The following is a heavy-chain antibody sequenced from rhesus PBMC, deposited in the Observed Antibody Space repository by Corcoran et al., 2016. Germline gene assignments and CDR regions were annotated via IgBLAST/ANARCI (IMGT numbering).Heavy chain of an antibody. CDR2: IYSRSEHP. Sequence: QVQLQESGPGLLKPSETLSLTCAVSGGSISGGYGWGWIRQPPGKGLEWIGSIYSRSEHPYYHPSLKSRVTISTHTSKNQFSLKLSSVTAADTSVYYCARSGIAAAGTGDYFDYWGQGVLVTVSS. J-gene: IGHJ4*01. V-gene: IGHV4S7*01. CDR3: ARSGIAAAGTGDYFDY. D-gene: IGHD6-31*01. CDR1: GGSISGGYG.